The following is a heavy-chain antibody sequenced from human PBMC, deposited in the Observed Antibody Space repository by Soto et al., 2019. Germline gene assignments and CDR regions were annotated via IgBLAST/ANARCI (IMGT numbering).Heavy chain of an antibody. CDR1: GGSISSSSYY. CDR3: ARLLRYYGSGSSYYFDY. J-gene: IGHJ4*02. Sequence: SETLSLTCTVSGGSISSSSYYWGWIRQPPGKGLEWIGSIYYSGSTYYNPSLKSRVTISVDTSENQFSLKLSSVTAADTAVYYCARLLRYYGSGSSYYFDYWGQGTLVTVSS. D-gene: IGHD3-10*01. V-gene: IGHV4-39*01. CDR2: IYYSGST.